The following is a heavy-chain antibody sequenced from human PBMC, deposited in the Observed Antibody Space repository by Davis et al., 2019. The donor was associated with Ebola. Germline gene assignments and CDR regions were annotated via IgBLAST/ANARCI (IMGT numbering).Heavy chain of an antibody. CDR2: ISSSSSTI. CDR1: GFTFSSYS. V-gene: IGHV3-48*01. CDR3: ARDRPLDFFFGDYYGMDV. J-gene: IGHJ6*02. Sequence: GESLKISCAASGFTFSSYSMNWVRQAPGKGLEWVSYISSSSSTIYYADSVKGRFTISRDHAKNSLYLQMNSLRAEDTAVYYCARDRPLDFFFGDYYGMDVWGQGTTVTVSS. D-gene: IGHD3-16*01.